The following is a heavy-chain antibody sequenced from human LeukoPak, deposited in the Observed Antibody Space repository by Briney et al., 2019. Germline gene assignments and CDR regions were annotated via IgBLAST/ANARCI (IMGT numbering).Heavy chain of an antibody. J-gene: IGHJ4*02. CDR1: GFTFSRYA. CDR3: AKDTIGYYRPFDY. CDR2: ISGSGSST. D-gene: IGHD3-3*01. V-gene: IGHV3-23*01. Sequence: PGGSLRLSCAASGFTFSRYAMSCVRQAPGKGLEWVSAISGSGSSTYYADSVKGRFTISRDNSKNTLYLQMNSLRAEDTAVYFCAKDTIGYYRPFDYWGQGTPVTVSS.